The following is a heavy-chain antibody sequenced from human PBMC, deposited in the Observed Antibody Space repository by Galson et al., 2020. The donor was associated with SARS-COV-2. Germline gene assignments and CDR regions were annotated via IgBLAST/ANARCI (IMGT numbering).Heavy chain of an antibody. CDR1: GFTFSSYS. V-gene: IGHV3-48*04. J-gene: IGHJ4*02. CDR3: ARDHINSNYDVFEAPDPPDY. D-gene: IGHD4-4*01. CDR2: ISSSSSTI. Sequence: GGSLRLSCAASGFTFSSYSMNWVRQAPGKGLEWVSYISSSSSTIYYADSVKGRFTISRDNAKNSLYLQMNSLRAEDTAVYYCARDHINSNYDVFEAPDPPDYWGQGTLVTVSS.